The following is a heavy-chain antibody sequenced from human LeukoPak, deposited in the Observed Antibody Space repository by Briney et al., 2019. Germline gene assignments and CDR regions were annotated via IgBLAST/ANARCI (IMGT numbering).Heavy chain of an antibody. CDR2: IYYSGSA. CDR3: ARGGVTIFGVATPTNWFDP. CDR1: GGSISSYY. V-gene: IGHV4-59*01. D-gene: IGHD3-3*01. J-gene: IGHJ5*02. Sequence: SETLSLTCTVSGGSISSYYWSWIRQPPGKGLEWIGYIYYSGSANYNPSLKSRVTISVDTSKNQFSLKLSSVTAADTAVYYCARGGVTIFGVATPTNWFDPWGQGTLVTVSS.